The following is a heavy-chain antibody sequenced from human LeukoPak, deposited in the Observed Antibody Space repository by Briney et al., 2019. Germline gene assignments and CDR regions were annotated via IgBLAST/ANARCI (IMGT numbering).Heavy chain of an antibody. CDR1: GFTFSGYS. V-gene: IGHV3-21*01. Sequence: GGSLRLSCVASGFTFSGYSMNWVRQAPGKGLEWVSLITTTSSYIYYADSVKGRFTISRDNAKNSLYLQMNSLRAEDTAVCYCARVLTGYSYYYYYYMDVWGKGTTVTVSS. CDR2: ITTTSSYI. J-gene: IGHJ6*03. D-gene: IGHD3-9*01. CDR3: ARVLTGYSYYYYYYMDV.